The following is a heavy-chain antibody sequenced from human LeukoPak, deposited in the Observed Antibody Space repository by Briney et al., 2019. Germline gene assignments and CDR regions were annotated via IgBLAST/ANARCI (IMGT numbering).Heavy chain of an antibody. D-gene: IGHD2-8*02. CDR1: GGSVISDSHY. CDR2: IYYSGTT. J-gene: IGHJ3*02. Sequence: PSETLSLTCTVSGGSVISDSHYWSWIRQPPGKGLEWIGYIYYSGTTNYNSSLKSRVTISLDTSKNRFSLKLTSVTAADTAVYYCARDFRGYSTGYAFDIWGQGTMVTVSS. CDR3: ARDFRGYSTGYAFDI. V-gene: IGHV4-61*01.